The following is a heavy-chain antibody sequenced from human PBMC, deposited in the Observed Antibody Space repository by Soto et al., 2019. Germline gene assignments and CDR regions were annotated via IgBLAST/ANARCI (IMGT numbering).Heavy chain of an antibody. J-gene: IGHJ5*02. D-gene: IGHD5-12*01. V-gene: IGHV3-66*01. CDR2: IYSGGST. CDR1: GFTVSSNY. CDR3: ARGPPDGATIVGGWFDP. Sequence: EVQLVESGGGLVQPGGSLRLSCAASGFTVSSNYMSWVRQAPGKGLEWDSVIYSGGSTYYADSVKGRFTISRDNSKNTMYLQMNSRRAEDTAVYYCARGPPDGATIVGGWFDPWGQGTLVTVSS.